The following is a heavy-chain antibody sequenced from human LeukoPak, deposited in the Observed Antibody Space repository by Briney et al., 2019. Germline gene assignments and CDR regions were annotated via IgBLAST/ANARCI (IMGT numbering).Heavy chain of an antibody. CDR1: GGSISGYY. D-gene: IGHD2-15*01. V-gene: IGHV4-59*01. CDR3: ARGKETSRY. J-gene: IGHJ4*03. CDR2: IYYSGSS. Sequence: SETLSLTCTVSGGSISGYYWSWIRQPPGKGLEWIGYIYYSGSSNYIPSLKGRVTISADTSKNQFSLKLTSVTAADTAVYYCARGKETSRYWGHGIPVTVSS.